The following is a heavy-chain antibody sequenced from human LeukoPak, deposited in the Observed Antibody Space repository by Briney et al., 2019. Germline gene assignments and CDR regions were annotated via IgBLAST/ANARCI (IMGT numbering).Heavy chain of an antibody. CDR2: IYHSGST. Sequence: SETLSLTCTVSGGSISSSSYYWGWIRQPPGKGLEWIGYIYHSGSTYYNPSLKSRVTISVDRSKNQFSLKLSSVTAADTAVYYCARGSEYSSSRGFDYWGQGTLVTVSS. CDR3: ARGSEYSSSRGFDY. CDR1: GGSISSSSYY. J-gene: IGHJ4*02. D-gene: IGHD6-6*01. V-gene: IGHV4-30-2*01.